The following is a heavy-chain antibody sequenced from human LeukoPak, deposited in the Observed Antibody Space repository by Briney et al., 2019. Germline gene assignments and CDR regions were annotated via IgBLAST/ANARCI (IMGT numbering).Heavy chain of an antibody. CDR1: GGSISSSSYY. CDR3: ASPALDYDSSGSKYYFDY. Sequence: SETLSLTCTVSGGSISSSSYYWGWIRQPPGKGLEWIGSIYYSGSTYYNPSLKSRVTISVDTSKNQFSLKLSSVTAADTAVYYCASPALDYDSSGSKYYFDYWGQGTLVTVSS. D-gene: IGHD3-22*01. J-gene: IGHJ4*02. CDR2: IYYSGST. V-gene: IGHV4-39*01.